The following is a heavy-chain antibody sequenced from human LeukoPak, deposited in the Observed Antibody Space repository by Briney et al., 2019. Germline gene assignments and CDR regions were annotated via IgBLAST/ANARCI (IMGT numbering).Heavy chain of an antibody. Sequence: SETLSLICTVSGGSISSSSYYWGWIRQPPGKGLEWIGYIYYSGSTNYNPSLKSRVTISVDTSKNQFSLKLSSVTAADTAVYYCARGCGGDCYDNWFDPWGQGTLVTVSS. D-gene: IGHD2-21*02. J-gene: IGHJ5*02. CDR1: GGSISSSSYY. V-gene: IGHV4-61*05. CDR3: ARGCGGDCYDNWFDP. CDR2: IYYSGST.